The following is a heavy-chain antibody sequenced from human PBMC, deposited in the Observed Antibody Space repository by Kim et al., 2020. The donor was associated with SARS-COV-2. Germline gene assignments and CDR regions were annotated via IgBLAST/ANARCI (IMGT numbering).Heavy chain of an antibody. Sequence: NYTPSHKSRVTISVDKSKNQFSLKLSSVTGADTAVYYCARGNIVGATKDHWGQGTLVTVSS. V-gene: IGHV4-4*02. CDR3: ARGNIVGATKDH. D-gene: IGHD1-26*01. J-gene: IGHJ4*02.